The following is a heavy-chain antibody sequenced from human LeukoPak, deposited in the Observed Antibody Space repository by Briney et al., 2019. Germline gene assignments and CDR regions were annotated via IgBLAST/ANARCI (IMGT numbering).Heavy chain of an antibody. V-gene: IGHV1-2*06. D-gene: IGHD3-10*01. CDR1: GYTFTGYY. CDR3: ARVFRVPYDAFDI. J-gene: IGHJ3*02. Sequence: ASVKVFCKASGYTFTGYYMHWVRQAPGQGLEWMGRINPNSGGTNYAQKFQGRVTMTRDTSISTAYMELSRLRSDDTAVYYCARVFRVPYDAFDIWGQGTMVTVSS. CDR2: INPNSGGT.